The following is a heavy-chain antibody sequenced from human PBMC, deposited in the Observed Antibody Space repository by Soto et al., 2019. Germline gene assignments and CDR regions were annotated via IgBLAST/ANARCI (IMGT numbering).Heavy chain of an antibody. V-gene: IGHV3-23*01. D-gene: IGHD6-19*01. CDR2: ISGSGGTT. Sequence: EVQLLESAGGLVQPGGSLRLSWAASGCTFSNYAIAWVRQAPWKGLEWVSGISGSGGTTYYAESVKGRFTISRDNSKDTLHLQMNSLRAGDTAVYYCAKTPRQWLVYFDYWGQGALVTVSS. J-gene: IGHJ4*02. CDR3: AKTPRQWLVYFDY. CDR1: GCTFSNYA.